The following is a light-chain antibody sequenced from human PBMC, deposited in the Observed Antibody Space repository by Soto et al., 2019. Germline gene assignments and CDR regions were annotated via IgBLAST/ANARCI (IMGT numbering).Light chain of an antibody. Sequence: QSALTQPASVSGSPGQSITISCTGTSSDVGGYNYVSWYQQHPGKAPKLMIYEVSHRPSGVSNRFSGSKSGNTASLTISGLQAEDEADYYCSSYTITNTWVFGGGTKLTVL. V-gene: IGLV2-14*01. CDR3: SSYTITNTWV. CDR1: SSDVGGYNY. CDR2: EVS. J-gene: IGLJ3*02.